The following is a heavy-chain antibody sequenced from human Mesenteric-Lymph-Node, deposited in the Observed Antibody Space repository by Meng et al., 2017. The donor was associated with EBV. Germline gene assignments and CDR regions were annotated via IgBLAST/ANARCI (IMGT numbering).Heavy chain of an antibody. CDR1: GGSISSTTSY. J-gene: IGHJ5*02. CDR3: ARLLGGNYFNNWFDP. D-gene: IGHD1-26*01. V-gene: IGHV4-39*07. CDR2: VYYSGST. Sequence: QVQLQESGPGLVKPSXXXXXTXXVXGGSISSTTSYWGWLRQPPGKGLEWIGRVYYSGSTYYTPSLKSRVTISIDTSKNQFSLRLSSLTAADTAVYYCARLLGGNYFNNWFDPWGQGTLVTVSS.